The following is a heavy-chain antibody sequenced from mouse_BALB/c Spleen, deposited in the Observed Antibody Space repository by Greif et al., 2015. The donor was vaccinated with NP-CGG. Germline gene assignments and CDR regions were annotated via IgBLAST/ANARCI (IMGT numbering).Heavy chain of an antibody. CDR1: GYTFTNYW. D-gene: IGHD2-14*01. J-gene: IGHJ4*01. V-gene: IGHV1-63*02. CDR2: IYPGGGYT. Sequence: VKLMESGAELVRPGTSVKMSCKAAGYTFTNYWIGWVKQRPGHGLEWIGDIYPGGGYTNYNEKSKGKATLTADTSSSTAYMQLSSLTSEDSAIYYCARNYRYDRGYYAMDYWGQGTSVTVSS. CDR3: ARNYRYDRGYYAMDY.